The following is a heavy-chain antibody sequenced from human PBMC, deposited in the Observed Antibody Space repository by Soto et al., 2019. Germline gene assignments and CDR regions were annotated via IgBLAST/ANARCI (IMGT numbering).Heavy chain of an antibody. J-gene: IGHJ5*02. CDR3: ARVKGMGSSWYWFDP. D-gene: IGHD6-13*01. V-gene: IGHV3-74*01. CDR1: GFTFSSYW. CDR2: INNDGSST. Sequence: GGSLRLSCAASGFTFSSYWMHWVRQAPGKGLVWVSRINNDGSSTSYADSVKGRFTISRDNAKSTLYLQMNSLSAEDTAVYYCARVKGMGSSWYWFDPWGQGTLVTAPQ.